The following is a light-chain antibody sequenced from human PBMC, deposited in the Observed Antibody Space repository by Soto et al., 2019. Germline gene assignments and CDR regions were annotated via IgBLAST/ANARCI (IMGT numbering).Light chain of an antibody. J-gene: IGKJ5*01. Sequence: VRTQSPAPLSVSPWDRSTPSCIASQSVSSNLAWDQQKPGQAPRLLLYGAYTRATGIPARFSGSGSGTEFTLTISSLQPEDYAVYYCQQYNHWPSITFGQGTRVDIK. CDR3: QQYNHWPSIT. V-gene: IGKV3-15*01. CDR2: GAY. CDR1: QSVSSN.